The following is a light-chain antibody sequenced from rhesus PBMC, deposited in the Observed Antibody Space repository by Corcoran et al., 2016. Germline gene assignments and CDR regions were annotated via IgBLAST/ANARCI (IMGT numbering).Light chain of an antibody. J-gene: IGKJ4*01. CDR2: GTS. V-gene: IGKV2-72*01. Sequence: DIVMTQTPLSLPITPGEPASILCRSSQSLPHRNANTSLHWYLQNPGQSPQLLIYGTSNRGAGDPDRFRCSGSSTDFTQQIIKVKAEDVGVYSCAQSLDFPLTFGGRTKVEIK. CDR1: QSLPHRNANTS. CDR3: AQSLDFPLT.